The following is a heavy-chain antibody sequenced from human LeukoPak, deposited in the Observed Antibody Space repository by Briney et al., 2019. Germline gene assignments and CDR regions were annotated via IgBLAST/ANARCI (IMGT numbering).Heavy chain of an antibody. Sequence: SETLSPTCTVYGGSFSGYYCSWIRQPPGKGLEWLGETNHSESTNHNPPLKRRVTISVDTSKNQFSLKLTSMTASDAAVYYCARHRRFGDLSSFYYCMDFWGKGTTVTVSS. CDR2: TNHSEST. J-gene: IGHJ6*04. CDR3: ARHRRFGDLSSFYYCMDF. V-gene: IGHV4-34*01. D-gene: IGHD3-10*01. CDR1: GGSFSGYY.